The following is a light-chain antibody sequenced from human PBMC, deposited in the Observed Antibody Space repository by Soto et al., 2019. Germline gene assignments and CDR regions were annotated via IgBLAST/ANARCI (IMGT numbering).Light chain of an antibody. J-gene: IGKJ1*01. V-gene: IGKV3-20*01. CDR1: QSVSSSY. CDR3: QQYGSSPRT. Sequence: PGEIATLYCMASQSVSSSYLAWYQQKPGQAPRLLTYGASSRATGISDRFSGSGSGTDFTLTISRLEPEDFAVYYCQQYGSSPRTFGQGTKVDI. CDR2: GAS.